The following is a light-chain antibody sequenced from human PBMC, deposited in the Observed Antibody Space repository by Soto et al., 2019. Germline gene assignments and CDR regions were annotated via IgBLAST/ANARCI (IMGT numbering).Light chain of an antibody. CDR3: QQLNSRT. V-gene: IGKV1-9*01. CDR2: AAS. J-gene: IGKJ3*01. CDR1: QGISNF. Sequence: DIQLTQSPSSLSASVGDRVTITCRASQGISNFLAWYQQKPGKAPKLLIYAASTLQSGVPSRFSGSRSGTEFTFTISSLQPEDFATYYCQQLNSRTFGPGTKVEIK.